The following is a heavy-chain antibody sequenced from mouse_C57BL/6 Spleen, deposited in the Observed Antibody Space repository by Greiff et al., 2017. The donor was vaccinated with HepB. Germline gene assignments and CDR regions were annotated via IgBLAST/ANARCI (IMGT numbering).Heavy chain of an antibody. D-gene: IGHD4-1*02. V-gene: IGHV1-7*01. CDR1: GYTFTSYW. J-gene: IGHJ4*01. CDR2: INPSSGYT. CDR3: ARDRNWDGAMDY. Sequence: VQLQQSGAELAKPGASVKLSCKASGYTFTSYWMHWVKQRPGQGLEWIGYINPSSGYTKYNQKFKDKSRLTADKSSSTAYMQLSSLTYEDSAVYDFARDRNWDGAMDYWGQGTSVTVSS.